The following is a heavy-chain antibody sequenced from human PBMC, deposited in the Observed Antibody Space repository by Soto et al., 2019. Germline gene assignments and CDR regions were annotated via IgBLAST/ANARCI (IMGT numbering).Heavy chain of an antibody. CDR1: GYSFSSYW. CDR2: IKEDGSEK. J-gene: IGHJ4*02. Sequence: EVQMVESGGGLVQPGGSLRLSCEVSGYSFSSYWASWVRQAPGKGLEWVASIKEDGSEKKYVESVKGRFTISRDNAKNSLYLQMNRLRAEDSAVFYCVSGSYRFHYWGQGTLVTGAS. V-gene: IGHV3-7*02. CDR3: VSGSYRFHY. D-gene: IGHD3-16*02.